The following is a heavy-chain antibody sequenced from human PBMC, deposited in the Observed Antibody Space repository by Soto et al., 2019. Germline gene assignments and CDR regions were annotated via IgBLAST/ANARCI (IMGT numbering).Heavy chain of an antibody. Sequence: ASVKVSCKASGYTFTSYGISWVRQAPGQGLEWMGWISAYNGNTNYAQKLQGRVTMTTDTSTSTAYMELRSLRSDDTAVYYCARQRRRQYPYDSSGYQLAAFDIWGQGTMVTVSS. D-gene: IGHD3-22*01. V-gene: IGHV1-18*01. CDR1: GYTFTSYG. CDR3: ARQRRRQYPYDSSGYQLAAFDI. J-gene: IGHJ3*02. CDR2: ISAYNGNT.